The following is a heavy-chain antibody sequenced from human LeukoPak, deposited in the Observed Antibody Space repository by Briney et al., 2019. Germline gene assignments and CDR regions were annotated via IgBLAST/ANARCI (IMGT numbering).Heavy chain of an antibody. CDR1: GFRFGGYS. Sequence: GGSLRLSCTASGFRFGGYSIHWVRQAPGKGLEWLSYISVSGTKHADSVLGRVTVSRDDAKNSLYLQMNGLRAEDTAVYYCARIRGLTLPISYMDVWGKGTTVTVSS. CDR2: ISVSGT. V-gene: IGHV3-48*04. CDR3: ARIRGLTLPISYMDV. D-gene: IGHD2-21*01. J-gene: IGHJ6*03.